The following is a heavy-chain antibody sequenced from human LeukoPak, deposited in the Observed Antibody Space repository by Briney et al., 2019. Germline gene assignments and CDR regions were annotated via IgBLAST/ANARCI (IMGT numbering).Heavy chain of an antibody. CDR3: ARDHQEYSSGSFGP. Sequence: SETLSLTCTVSGGSISSSSYYWGWIRQPPGKGLEGIGSIYYSVSTYYNPSLKSRVTISVDTSKNQFPLKLSSVTAADTAVYYCARDHQEYSSGSFGPWGQGTLVTVSS. CDR2: IYYSVST. J-gene: IGHJ5*02. V-gene: IGHV4-39*06. D-gene: IGHD6-25*01. CDR1: GGSISSSSYY.